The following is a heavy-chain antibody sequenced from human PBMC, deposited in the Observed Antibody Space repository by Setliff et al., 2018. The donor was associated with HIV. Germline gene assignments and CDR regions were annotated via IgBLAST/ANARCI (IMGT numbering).Heavy chain of an antibody. CDR1: GYTLKELS. J-gene: IGHJ4*02. CDR2: FDSEDGKR. CDR3: ATGRPLTIAARLKILIWVY. V-gene: IGHV1-24*01. Sequence: ASVKVSCKVSGYTLKELSIHWVRQAPGEGLEWMGGFDSEDGKRIYAQNFQGRVTMTEDTSTDTAYMELSSLTSDDTAVYYCATGRPLTIAARLKILIWVYWGQGTLVTVPQ. D-gene: IGHD6-6*01.